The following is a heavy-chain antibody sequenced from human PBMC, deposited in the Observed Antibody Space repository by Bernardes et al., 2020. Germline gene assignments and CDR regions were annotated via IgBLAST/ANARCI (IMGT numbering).Heavy chain of an antibody. CDR3: ARDRLLWFRDY. J-gene: IGHJ4*02. CDR2: ITGDGTGS. V-gene: IGHV3-74*01. D-gene: IGHD3-10*01. CDR1: GFTFSTYW. Sequence: VGSLILSCAATGFTFSTYWMHWVRQAPGEGLMWVARITGDGTGSTYADSVRGRFTISRDNAKNTLYLQMNSLTPEDTAVYYCARDRLLWFRDYWGQGTLVTVSS.